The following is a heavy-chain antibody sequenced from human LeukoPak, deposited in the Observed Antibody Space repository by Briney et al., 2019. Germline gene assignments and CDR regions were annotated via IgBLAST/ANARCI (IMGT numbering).Heavy chain of an antibody. Sequence: SETLSLTCTVSGGSISSYYWSWIRQPPGKGLEWIGYIYYSGSTNYNPSLKSRVTISVDTSKNQFSLKLSSVTAADTAVYYCASFRDTGYWGQGTLVTVSS. CDR3: ASFRDTGY. CDR2: IYYSGST. V-gene: IGHV4-59*08. J-gene: IGHJ4*02. CDR1: GGSISSYY. D-gene: IGHD2-8*02.